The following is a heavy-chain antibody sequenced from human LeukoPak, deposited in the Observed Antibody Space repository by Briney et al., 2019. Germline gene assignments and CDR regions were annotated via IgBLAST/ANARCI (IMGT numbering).Heavy chain of an antibody. CDR2: IYTSGST. V-gene: IGHV4-61*02. Sequence: SETLSLTCTVSGGSISSGSYYWSWIRQPAGKGLEWIGRIYTSGSTNYNPSLKSRVTISVDTSKNQFSLKLSSVTAADMAVYYCAREVGQFYYYYYMDVWGKGTTVTISS. CDR3: AREVGQFYYYYYMDV. CDR1: GGSISSGSYY. J-gene: IGHJ6*03. D-gene: IGHD2-15*01.